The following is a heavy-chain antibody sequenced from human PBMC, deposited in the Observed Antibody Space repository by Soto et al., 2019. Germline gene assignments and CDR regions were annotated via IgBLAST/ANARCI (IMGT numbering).Heavy chain of an antibody. CDR3: ALLERSGSGRPYYYGMDV. V-gene: IGHV3-23*01. CDR2: ISGSGGIT. CDR1: GLTFSYFA. J-gene: IGHJ6*02. D-gene: IGHD3-10*01. Sequence: EVQLLESGGGLVQPGGSLRLSCAVSGLTFSYFAMSWVRQAPGKGLEWVSAISGSGGITYYADSVKGRFTISRDNSKNTLFLQMNSLRAEDTAVYYCALLERSGSGRPYYYGMDVWGQGTTVTVSS.